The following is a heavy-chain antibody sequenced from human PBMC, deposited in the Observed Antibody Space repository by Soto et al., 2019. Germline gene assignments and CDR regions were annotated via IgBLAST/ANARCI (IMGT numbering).Heavy chain of an antibody. J-gene: IGHJ6*02. CDR1: GFTFSSYE. CDR3: ARDRGYSYGDYYYYGMEV. Sequence: GGSLRLSCAASGFTFSSYEMNWVRQAPGKGLEWVSYISSSGSTIYYADSVKGRFTISRDNAKNSLYLQMNSLRAEDTAVYYCARDRGYSYGDYYYYGMEVWGQGTTVTV. V-gene: IGHV3-48*03. D-gene: IGHD5-18*01. CDR2: ISSSGSTI.